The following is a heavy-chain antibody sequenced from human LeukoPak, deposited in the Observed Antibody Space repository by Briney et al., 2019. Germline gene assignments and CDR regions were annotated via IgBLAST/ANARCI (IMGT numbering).Heavy chain of an antibody. V-gene: IGHV1-2*06. Sequence: ASVKVSCNASGYTFTGYFMNWVRQAPGQGLEWMGRINPNNGGTNYAQNFQVRVTMTRDTSISTAYMELSSLRSEDTAVYYCARVGDGLNDAFDIWGQGTMVTVSS. CDR1: GYTFTGYF. CDR3: ARVGDGLNDAFDI. J-gene: IGHJ3*02. CDR2: INPNNGGT. D-gene: IGHD5-24*01.